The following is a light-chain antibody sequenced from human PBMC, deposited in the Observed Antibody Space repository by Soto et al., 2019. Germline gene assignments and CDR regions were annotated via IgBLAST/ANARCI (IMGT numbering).Light chain of an antibody. J-gene: IGKJ5*01. V-gene: IGKV3-15*01. Sequence: EIVFTQAPATPSFSPGERGSLSYRASQSVSAYLVWNQQKSGQSPRIIIYDVSIRATGVPARFSGTGSETDYTLTISGLQSEDAAVYFCQQYNNWPFSFGQGTRLEIK. CDR1: QSVSAY. CDR2: DVS. CDR3: QQYNNWPFS.